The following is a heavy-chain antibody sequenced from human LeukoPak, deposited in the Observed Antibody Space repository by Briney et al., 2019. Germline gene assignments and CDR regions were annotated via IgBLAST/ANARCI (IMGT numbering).Heavy chain of an antibody. J-gene: IGHJ6*03. CDR3: ARGGDCSGGTCSFSRYMDG. CDR1: GGTFRNYL. Sequence: ASVKVSCKASGGTFRNYLITWVRQAPGQWLEWMGGIVPVFRSANHAQKFQDRVSITTDESTNTVYMEVSSLRSEDTAVYYCARGGDCSGGTCSFSRYMDGWGKGTTVTVSS. CDR2: IVPVFRSA. D-gene: IGHD2-15*01. V-gene: IGHV1-69*05.